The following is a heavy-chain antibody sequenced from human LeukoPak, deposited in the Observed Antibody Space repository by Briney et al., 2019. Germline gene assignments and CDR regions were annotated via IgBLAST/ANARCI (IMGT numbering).Heavy chain of an antibody. V-gene: IGHV1-8*01. Sequence: ASVKVSCKASGYTFTSYDINWVRQATGQGLEWMGWMNPNSGNTGYAQKFRGRVTMTRNTSISTAYMELSSLRSEDTAVYYCARGRGYSYGNWLDYWGQGTLVTVSS. J-gene: IGHJ4*02. CDR2: MNPNSGNT. CDR1: GYTFTSYD. D-gene: IGHD5-18*01. CDR3: ARGRGYSYGNWLDY.